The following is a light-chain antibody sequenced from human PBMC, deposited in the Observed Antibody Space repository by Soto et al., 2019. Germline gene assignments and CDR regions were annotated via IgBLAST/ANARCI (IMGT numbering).Light chain of an antibody. V-gene: IGKV3-11*01. CDR3: QQRSNWPT. J-gene: IGKJ3*01. CDR1: QRVSSY. Sequence: EIVLTQSPATLSLSPGERATLSCRASQRVSSYLAWYQQKPGQAPRLLIYDASNRATGIPARFSGSGSGTDFPLTIRSLEPEDFAVYYCQQRSNWPTFGPGTKGDIK. CDR2: DAS.